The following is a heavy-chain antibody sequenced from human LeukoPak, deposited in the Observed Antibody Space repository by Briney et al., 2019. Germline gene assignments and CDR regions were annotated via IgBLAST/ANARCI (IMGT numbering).Heavy chain of an antibody. J-gene: IGHJ4*02. V-gene: IGHV1-2*02. CDR1: GYTFTGYY. CDR3: ARIQLWLEVGDY. D-gene: IGHD5-18*01. CDR2: INPNSGGT. Sequence: VASVTVSCTASGYTFTGYYMHWVRQAPGQGLEWMGWINPNSGGTNYAQKFQGRVTMTRDTSISTAYMELSRLRSDDTAVYYCARIQLWLEVGDYWGQGTLVTVSS.